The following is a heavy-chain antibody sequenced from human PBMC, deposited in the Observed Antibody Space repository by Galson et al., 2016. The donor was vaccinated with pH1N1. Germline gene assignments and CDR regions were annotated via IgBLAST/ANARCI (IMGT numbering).Heavy chain of an antibody. CDR3: TCNNNAQARGGVSMEKIDY. D-gene: IGHD3-10*01. CDR2: ISHDGNVK. CDR1: GFTFSSCA. V-gene: IGHV3-30*03. Sequence: SLRLSCAGSGFTFSSCAVHWVRQAPGGGLEWVAVISHDGNVKYYLDSVEGRFTLSRDNSQNTVYLQMDNLRPEDTSFYFCTCNNNAQARGGVSMEKIDYWGQGTLVTVSS. J-gene: IGHJ4*02.